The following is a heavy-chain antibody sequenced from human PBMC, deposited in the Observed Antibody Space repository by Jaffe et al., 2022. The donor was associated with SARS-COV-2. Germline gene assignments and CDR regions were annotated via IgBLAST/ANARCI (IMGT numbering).Heavy chain of an antibody. J-gene: IGHJ6*02. CDR3: ARGLRDSSGWYSDYYYGMDV. CDR1: GFTFSSYW. D-gene: IGHD6-19*01. CDR2: IKQDGSEK. V-gene: IGHV3-7*01. Sequence: EVQLVESGGGLVQPGGSLRLSCAASGFTFSSYWMSWVRQAPGKGLEWVANIKQDGSEKYYVDSVKGRFTISRDNAKNSLYLQMNSLRAEDTAVYYCARGLRDSSGWYSDYYYGMDVWGQGTTVTVSS.